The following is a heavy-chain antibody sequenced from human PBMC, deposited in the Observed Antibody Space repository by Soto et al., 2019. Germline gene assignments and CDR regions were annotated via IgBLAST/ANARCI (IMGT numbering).Heavy chain of an antibody. J-gene: IGHJ6*01. CDR3: ARSQGGSTSLEFYYYCHYGMDV. Sequence: QVQLVQSGAEVQKPASSVKVSCKSSGGTFSSYAISWVRQDPAQGLEWMAGIIPMSGTANYDQKFQGRVRITADESTGAAYTELSSLRSEDTAVYYCARSQGGSTSLEFYYYCHYGMDVCGQGDTVPFPS. V-gene: IGHV1-69*01. D-gene: IGHD2-2*01. CDR2: IIPMSGTA. CDR1: GGTFSSYA.